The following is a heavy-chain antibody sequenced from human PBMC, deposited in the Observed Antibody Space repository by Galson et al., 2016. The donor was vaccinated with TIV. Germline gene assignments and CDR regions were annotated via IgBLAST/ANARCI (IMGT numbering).Heavy chain of an antibody. CDR2: IVPLFRTT. CDR3: AKDRNTALDTYYYYYRMDV. CDR1: GGSFSTHT. D-gene: IGHD5-18*01. V-gene: IGHV1-69*13. J-gene: IGHJ6*02. Sequence: SVKVSCKASGGSFSTHTFNWVRQAPGQGLEWMGGIVPLFRTTNYAQKFQGRVTFTADESSSTAYMEVSRLTSDDTAVYYCAKDRNTALDTYYYYYRMDVWGQGTTVTVSS.